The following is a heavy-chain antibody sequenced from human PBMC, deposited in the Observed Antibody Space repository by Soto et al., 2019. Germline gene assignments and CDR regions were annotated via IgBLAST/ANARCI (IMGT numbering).Heavy chain of an antibody. J-gene: IGHJ6*01. CDR2: ISVSGGST. Sequence: GGSVRLSCAASGLTFSSYAMSWVRQAPGKGLEWVSAISVSGGSTYYADSVKGRFTISRDNSKNTLYLQMNSLRAEDTAVYYCASSETAMLMYYSYYGMDGRGQGTTVTIS. V-gene: IGHV3-23*01. D-gene: IGHD5-18*01. CDR1: GLTFSSYA. CDR3: ASSETAMLMYYSYYGMDG.